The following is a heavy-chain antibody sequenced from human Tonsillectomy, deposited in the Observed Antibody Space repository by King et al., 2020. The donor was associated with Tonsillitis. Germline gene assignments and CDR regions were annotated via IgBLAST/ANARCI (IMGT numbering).Heavy chain of an antibody. D-gene: IGHD3-3*01. CDR1: GGSINNYY. CDR3: ARLSRFLEWLPDY. CDR2: IYYSGST. Sequence: VQLQESGPGLVKPSETLSLTCTVSGGSINNYYWSWIRQPPGKGLEWIGYIYYSGSTNYHPSLKSRVTISVDTSTNQFSLRLSSVTAADTAVYYCARLSRFLEWLPDYWGQGTLVTVSS. J-gene: IGHJ4*02. V-gene: IGHV4-59*01.